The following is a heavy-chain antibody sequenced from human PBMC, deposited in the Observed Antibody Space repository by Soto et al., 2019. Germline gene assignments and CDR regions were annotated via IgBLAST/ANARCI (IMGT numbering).Heavy chain of an antibody. CDR3: ATVLRVVVNCFDT. CDR2: IATYNSNR. V-gene: IGHV1-18*01. J-gene: IGHJ5*02. CDR1: GDTFTNFG. D-gene: IGHD3-10*01. Sequence: HLVQSGPEVKKPGASITVSCKTSGDTFTNFGLSWVRQAPGQGLEWMGWIATYNSNRNYAQKFQGRLTLTTDTSTSTAYMELKIQRYDDTAVYYSATVLRVVVNCFDTWGQGTLVTFSS.